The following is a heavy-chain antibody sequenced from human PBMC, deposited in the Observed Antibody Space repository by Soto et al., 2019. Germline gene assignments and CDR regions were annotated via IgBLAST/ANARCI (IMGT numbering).Heavy chain of an antibody. CDR1: GYTFTTYY. Sequence: QVQLVQSGDEVKKPGDSVKVSCETSGYTFTTYYMHWVRRAPGQGLEGMGMINPSGGSTSYAQKFQGRVTMTRDTSTRTIDMELSSLRRDDTAIYYCARRAYNYANMDVWGQGTTVTVSS. CDR3: ARRAYNYANMDV. CDR2: INPSGGST. V-gene: IGHV1-46*01. D-gene: IGHD5-18*01. J-gene: IGHJ6*02.